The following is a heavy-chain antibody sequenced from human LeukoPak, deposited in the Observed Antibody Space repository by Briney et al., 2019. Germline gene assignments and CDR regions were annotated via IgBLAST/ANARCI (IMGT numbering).Heavy chain of an antibody. D-gene: IGHD2-21*02. Sequence: ASVKVSCKASGYTFTNYGITWVRQAPGQGLEWMGWISGYQGSTKYAQNFQGRVTMTIDTSTSTAYMDLRSLRSDDTAVYYCARDIAVVTASGPDAFDIWGQGTMVTVSS. J-gene: IGHJ3*02. CDR2: ISGYQGST. CDR3: ARDIAVVTASGPDAFDI. V-gene: IGHV1-18*01. CDR1: GYTFTNYG.